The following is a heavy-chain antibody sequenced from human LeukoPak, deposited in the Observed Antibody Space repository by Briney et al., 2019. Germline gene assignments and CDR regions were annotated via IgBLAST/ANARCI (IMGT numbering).Heavy chain of an antibody. Sequence: SETLSLTCTVSGGSISSYYRSWIRQSPGKGLECIGYIRYTGSTNYNPSLKSRVTISVDTSKNQFSLNLSSVTAADTAVYYCARVRGFCSGGNCYGGSPDYWGQGTLVTVSS. CDR1: GGSISSYY. D-gene: IGHD2-15*01. CDR3: ARVRGFCSGGNCYGGSPDY. V-gene: IGHV4-59*01. J-gene: IGHJ4*02. CDR2: IRYTGST.